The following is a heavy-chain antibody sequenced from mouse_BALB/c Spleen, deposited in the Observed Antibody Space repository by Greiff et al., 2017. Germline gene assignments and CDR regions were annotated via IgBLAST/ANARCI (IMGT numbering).Heavy chain of an antibody. CDR3: ARKSITTTSAWFAY. CDR2: INPSTGYT. CDR1: GYTFTSYW. J-gene: IGHJ3*01. Sequence: QVQLQQSGAELAKPGASVKMSCKASGYTFTSYWMHWVKQRPGQGLDWIGYINPSTGYTEYNQKFKDKATLTADKSSSTAYMQLSSLTSEDSAVYYCARKSITTTSAWFAYWGQGTLVTVSA. V-gene: IGHV1-7*01. D-gene: IGHD2-4*01.